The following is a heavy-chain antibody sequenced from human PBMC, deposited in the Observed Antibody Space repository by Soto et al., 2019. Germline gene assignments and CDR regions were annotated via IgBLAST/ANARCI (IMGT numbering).Heavy chain of an antibody. CDR2: IIPIFGTA. D-gene: IGHD2-15*01. CDR3: ARGCSGGSCRTGWFDP. V-gene: IGHV1-69*13. Sequence: SVKVSCKASGGTFSSYAISWVRQAPGQGLEWMGGIIPIFGTANYAQKFQGRVTITADESTSTAYMELSSLRSEDTAVYYCARGCSGGSCRTGWFDPWGQGTPVTVSS. CDR1: GGTFSSYA. J-gene: IGHJ5*02.